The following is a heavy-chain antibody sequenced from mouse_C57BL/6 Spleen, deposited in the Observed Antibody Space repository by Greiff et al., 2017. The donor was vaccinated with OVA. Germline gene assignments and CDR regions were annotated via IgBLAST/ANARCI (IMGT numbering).Heavy chain of an antibody. CDR2: IYPRSGNT. D-gene: IGHD1-1*01. CDR3: ARFLNFTTVVATVYFGV. CDR1: GYTFTSYG. V-gene: IGHV1-81*01. J-gene: IGHJ1*03. Sequence: VQLKESGAELARPGASVKLSCKASGYTFTSYGISWVKQRTGQGLEWIGEIYPRSGNTYYNEKFKGKATLTADKSSSTAYMELRSLTSEDSAVYFCARFLNFTTVVATVYFGVWGTGTTVTVAT.